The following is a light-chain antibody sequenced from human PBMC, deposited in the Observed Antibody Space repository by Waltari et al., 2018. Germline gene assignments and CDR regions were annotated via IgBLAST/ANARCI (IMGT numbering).Light chain of an antibody. Sequence: EIVLTQSPVTLSLSPGERATLSCRASQSVRGSLAWYQQKAGQAPRLLIYGASSRATGIPDRFSGSGSGTDFSLTISRLEPEDFAVYYCQHYVRLPATFGQGTKVEI. CDR3: QHYVRLPAT. CDR1: QSVRGS. J-gene: IGKJ1*01. CDR2: GAS. V-gene: IGKV3-20*01.